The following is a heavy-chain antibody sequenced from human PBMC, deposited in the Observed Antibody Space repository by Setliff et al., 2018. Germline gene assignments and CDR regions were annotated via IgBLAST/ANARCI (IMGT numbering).Heavy chain of an antibody. J-gene: IGHJ4*02. CDR1: GGSISSHY. V-gene: IGHV4-4*07. Sequence: SETLSLTCTVSGGSISSHYWNWIRQPAGEGLEWIGRIDISGTTNYNPSLKSRVTILDSSKNQFSLNLNSVTAADTAVYYCVKNPLTMPRGFFEYWGRGTLVTVSS. CDR2: IDISGTT. CDR3: VKNPLTMPRGFFEY. D-gene: IGHD3-3*01.